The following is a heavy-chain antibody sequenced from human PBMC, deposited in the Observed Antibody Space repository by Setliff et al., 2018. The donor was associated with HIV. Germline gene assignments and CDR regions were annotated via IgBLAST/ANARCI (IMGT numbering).Heavy chain of an antibody. CDR3: ARGFRSGRIFGIDY. CDR2: IYHTGST. V-gene: IGHV4-34*01. J-gene: IGHJ4*02. CDR1: GGSFSDYY. D-gene: IGHD2-15*01. Sequence: SETLSLTCAVYGGSFSDYYWSWIRQPPGKGLEWIGEIYHTGSTNYNPSLKSRVTISVDKSNNQFSPKLSSVTAADTAVCYCARGFRSGRIFGIDYWGQGTLVTVSS.